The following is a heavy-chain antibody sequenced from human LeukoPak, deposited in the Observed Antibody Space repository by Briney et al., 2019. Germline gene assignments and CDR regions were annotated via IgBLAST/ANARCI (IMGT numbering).Heavy chain of an antibody. J-gene: IGHJ4*02. V-gene: IGHV3-30*04. D-gene: IGHD3/OR15-3a*01. CDR1: GFTFSSYA. CDR3: ARGTWRQSFDY. CDR2: ISYDGSNK. Sequence: GGSLRLSCAASGFTFSSYAMHWVRQAPGKGLEWVAVISYDGSNKYYADSVTGRFTISRDNSKNTLYLQMNSLRAEDTAVYYCARGTWRQSFDYWGQGTLVTVSS.